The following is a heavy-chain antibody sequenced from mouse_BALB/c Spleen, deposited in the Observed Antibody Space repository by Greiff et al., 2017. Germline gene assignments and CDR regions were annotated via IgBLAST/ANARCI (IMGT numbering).Heavy chain of an antibody. CDR2: IYPGDGDT. CDR3: ARSGGSYWYFDV. D-gene: IGHD1-1*01. J-gene: IGHJ1*01. Sequence: VQRVESGAELVRPGSSVKISCKASGYAFSSYWMNWVKQRPGQGLEWIGQIYPGDGDTNYNGKFKGKATLTADKSSSTAYMQLSSLTSEDSAVYFCARSGGSYWYFDVWGAGTTVTVSS. V-gene: IGHV1-80*01. CDR1: GYAFSSYW.